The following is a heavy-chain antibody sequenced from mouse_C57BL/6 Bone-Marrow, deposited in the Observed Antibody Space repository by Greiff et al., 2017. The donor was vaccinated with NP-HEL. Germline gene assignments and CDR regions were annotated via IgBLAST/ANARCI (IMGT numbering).Heavy chain of an antibody. Sequence: EVQRVESGGDLVKPGGSLKLSCAASGFTFSSYGMSWVRQTPDKRLEWVATISSGGSYTYYPDSLKGRFTITRDTSTNTPYLQMSSLKSEDTAMYYCARREFIYYYGRRGDFDVWGTGTTVTVSS. D-gene: IGHD1-1*01. CDR1: GFTFSSYG. V-gene: IGHV5-6*01. CDR2: ISSGGSYT. CDR3: ARREFIYYYGRRGDFDV. J-gene: IGHJ1*03.